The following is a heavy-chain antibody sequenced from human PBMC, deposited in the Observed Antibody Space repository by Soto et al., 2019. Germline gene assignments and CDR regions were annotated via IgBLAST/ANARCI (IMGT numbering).Heavy chain of an antibody. CDR3: ARDVPRNSWYNWFDP. CDR1: GGSISSDY. CDR2: IYYSGST. V-gene: IGHV4-59*01. Sequence: SEPLSLTCTVSGGSISSDYWSWMRQPPGKGLEWIGYIYYSGSTNYNPSLKSRVTISVDTSKNQFSLKLSSETAADTAVYYCARDVPRNSWYNWFDPWGQGTLVTVSS. J-gene: IGHJ5*02. D-gene: IGHD6-13*01.